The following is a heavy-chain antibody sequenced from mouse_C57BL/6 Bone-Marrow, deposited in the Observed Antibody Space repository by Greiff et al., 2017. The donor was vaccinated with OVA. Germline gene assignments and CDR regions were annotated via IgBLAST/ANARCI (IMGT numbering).Heavy chain of an antibody. Sequence: VQLQQSGAELARPGASVKLSCKASGYTFTSYGISWVKQRTGQGLEWIGEIYPRSGNTYYNEKFKGKATLTADKSSSTAYMELRSLTSEDSAVYFCARGNYGSSFPPEFAYWGQGTLVTVSA. J-gene: IGHJ3*01. CDR2: IYPRSGNT. D-gene: IGHD1-1*01. CDR3: ARGNYGSSFPPEFAY. CDR1: GYTFTSYG. V-gene: IGHV1-81*01.